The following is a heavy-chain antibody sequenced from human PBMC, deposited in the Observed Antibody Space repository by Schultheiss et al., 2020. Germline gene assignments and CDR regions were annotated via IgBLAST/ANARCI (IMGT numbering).Heavy chain of an antibody. V-gene: IGHV4-4*02. J-gene: IGHJ5*02. D-gene: IGHD5-18*01. CDR2: IYHSGTT. Sequence: SETLSLTCAVSGGSISSSNWWSWVRQPPGKGLEWIGEIYHSGTTNYKASLKSRVTISVDTSKNQFSLKLSSVTAADTAVYYCARESTAWKFDPWGQGTLVTVSS. CDR3: ARESTAWKFDP. CDR1: GGSISSSNW.